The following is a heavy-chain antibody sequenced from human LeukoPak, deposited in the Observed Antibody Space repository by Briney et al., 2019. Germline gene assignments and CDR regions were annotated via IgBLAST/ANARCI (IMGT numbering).Heavy chain of an antibody. D-gene: IGHD6-6*01. CDR1: GGSISSYY. CDR2: IYYTGST. Sequence: SETLSLTCTVSGGSISSYYWSWIRQPPREGLEWIGYIYYTGSTNYNPSLKSRVTISVDTSKNQFSLKLSYVNAADTAVYYCARYISSGLDYWGQGTLVTVSS. J-gene: IGHJ4*02. CDR3: ARYISSGLDY. V-gene: IGHV4-59*08.